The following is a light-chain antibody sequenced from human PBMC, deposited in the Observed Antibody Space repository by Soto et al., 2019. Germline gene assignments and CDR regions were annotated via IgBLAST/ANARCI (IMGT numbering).Light chain of an antibody. CDR3: SSYTSSSTPYV. J-gene: IGLJ1*01. Sequence: HSALTQPASLSVSPGQSITISCTGTSSDVGGYNYVSWYQQHPGKAPKLMIYDVSNRPSGVSNRFSGSKSGNTASLTTSGLQAEDEADYYRSSYTSSSTPYVFGTGTKVTVL. CDR2: DVS. V-gene: IGLV2-14*01. CDR1: SSDVGGYNY.